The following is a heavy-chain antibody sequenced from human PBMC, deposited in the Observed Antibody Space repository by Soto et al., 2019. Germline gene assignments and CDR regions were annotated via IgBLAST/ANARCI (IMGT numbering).Heavy chain of an antibody. D-gene: IGHD6-6*01. CDR2: ISYSGST. J-gene: IGHJ4*01. V-gene: IGHV4-30-4*01. Sequence: QVQLQESGPGLVKPSQTLSLTCTVSGGSISSGDYYWSWLRQPPGKGLEWIGYISYSGSTYYNPSLRSRLPISVDTSKNQFPRNLTSVTAADTAVYYWARDRSSGSNDFGYWGQEPWSPSPQ. CDR3: ARDRSSGSNDFGY. CDR1: GGSISSGDYY.